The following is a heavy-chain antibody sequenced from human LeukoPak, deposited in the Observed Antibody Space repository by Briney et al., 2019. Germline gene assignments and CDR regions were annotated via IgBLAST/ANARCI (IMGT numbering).Heavy chain of an antibody. D-gene: IGHD6-13*01. Sequence: PGRSLRLSCAASGFTFSSYAMHWVRQAPGKGLEWVAVISYDGSNKYYADSVKGRFTISRDNSKNTLYLQMNSLRAEDTAVYYCARDTRGSSLRYYFDYWGQGTLVTVSS. CDR1: GFTFSSYA. CDR2: ISYDGSNK. J-gene: IGHJ4*02. V-gene: IGHV3-30-3*01. CDR3: ARDTRGSSLRYYFDY.